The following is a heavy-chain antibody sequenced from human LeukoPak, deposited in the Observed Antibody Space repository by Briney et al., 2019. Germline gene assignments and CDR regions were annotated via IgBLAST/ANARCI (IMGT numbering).Heavy chain of an antibody. D-gene: IGHD3-3*01. V-gene: IGHV3-33*08. CDR3: ARDSLEWLSSLNGMDV. Sequence: PGRSLRLSCAASGFTFSSYAMHWVRQAPGKGLEWVAVIWFDGSNEHYADSVKGRFTVSRDNSRNTMYLQMNSLRAEDTGVYYCARDSLEWLSSLNGMDVWGQGTTVTVSS. J-gene: IGHJ6*02. CDR2: IWFDGSNE. CDR1: GFTFSSYA.